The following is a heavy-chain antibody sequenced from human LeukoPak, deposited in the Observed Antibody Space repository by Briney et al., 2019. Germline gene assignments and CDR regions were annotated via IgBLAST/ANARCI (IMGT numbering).Heavy chain of an antibody. CDR3: ARDLSYGDLVF. V-gene: IGHV1-46*01. CDR1: GYTFTSYY. CDR2: IDPSGGST. Sequence: ASVKVSCKASGYTFTSYYMHWVRQAPGQGLEWMGVIDPSGGSTSYAQKFQGRVTMTRDTSTSTVYMELSSLRSEDTAVYYCARDLSYGDLVFWGQGTLVTVSS. D-gene: IGHD4-17*01. J-gene: IGHJ4*02.